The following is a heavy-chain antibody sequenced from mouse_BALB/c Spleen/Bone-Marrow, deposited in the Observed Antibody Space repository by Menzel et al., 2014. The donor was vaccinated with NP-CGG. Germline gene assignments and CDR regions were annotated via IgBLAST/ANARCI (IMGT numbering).Heavy chain of an antibody. CDR1: GFTFXTYA. V-gene: IGHV10-1*02. J-gene: IGHJ3*01. Sequence: EVKLMESGGGLVQPKGSLKLSCAASGFTFXTYAMNWVRQAPGKGLEWVARIRSKSNNYATYYADSVKDRFTISRDDSQSMLYLQMNNLKTEDTAMYYCVSHGSWFAYWGQGTLVTVSA. CDR3: VSHGSWFAY. CDR2: IRSKSNNYAT.